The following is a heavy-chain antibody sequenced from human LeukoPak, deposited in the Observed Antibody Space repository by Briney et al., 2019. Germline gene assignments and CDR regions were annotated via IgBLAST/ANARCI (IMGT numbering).Heavy chain of an antibody. D-gene: IGHD3-22*01. CDR3: AREPHYDSSGYINWFDP. CDR1: GFNFSDYY. J-gene: IGHJ5*02. V-gene: IGHV3-11*04. CDR2: ISSSGSFI. Sequence: GGSLRLSCVAPGFNFSDYYMSWIRQAPGKGLEWVSYISSSGSFIYYADSVKGRFTISRDNAKNSLYLQMNSLRAEDTAVYYCAREPHYDSSGYINWFDPWGQGTLVTVSS.